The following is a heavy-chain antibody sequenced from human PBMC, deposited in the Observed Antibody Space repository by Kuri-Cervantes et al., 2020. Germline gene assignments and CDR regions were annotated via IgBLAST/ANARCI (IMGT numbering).Heavy chain of an antibody. CDR2: IWYDGSNK. Sequence: LSLTCAASGFTFSSYGMHWVRQAPGKGLEWVAVIWYDGSNKYYADSVKGRFTISRDNSKNTLYLQMNSLRAEDTAVYYCARGLGLRFLEWLGPFDYWCQGTLVTVSS. CDR1: GFTFSSYG. D-gene: IGHD3-3*01. CDR3: ARGLGLRFLEWLGPFDY. J-gene: IGHJ4*02. V-gene: IGHV3-33*01.